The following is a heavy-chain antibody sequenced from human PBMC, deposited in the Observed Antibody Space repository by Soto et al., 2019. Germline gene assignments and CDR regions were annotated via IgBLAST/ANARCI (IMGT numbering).Heavy chain of an antibody. J-gene: IGHJ4*02. Sequence: PSETLSFTCPFFVPSFASIAYYWAWFAQPPGKGLEWIGSIFYSGTAYYNPSLAGRVTMSVDTSKNQFSLNLNSVTAADSAVYFCARLEGLATISYYFDFWGQGAQVTVSS. D-gene: IGHD3-9*01. V-gene: IGHV4-39*01. CDR1: VPSFASIAYY. CDR3: ARLEGLATISYYFDF. CDR2: IFYSGTA.